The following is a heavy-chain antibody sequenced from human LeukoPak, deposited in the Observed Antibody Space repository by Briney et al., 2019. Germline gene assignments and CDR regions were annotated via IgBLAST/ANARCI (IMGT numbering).Heavy chain of an antibody. J-gene: IGHJ4*02. V-gene: IGHV3-73*01. Sequence: QPGGSLRLSCAASGFTFSGSAIRWVRQASGKGLEWVGRIRSKANSYAAAYAASVKGRFTISRDDSKNTAFLQMNSLQTEDTAVYYCARLAWGTDFDYWGQGTLVTVSS. CDR1: GFTFSGSA. D-gene: IGHD1/OR15-1a*01. CDR3: ARLAWGTDFDY. CDR2: IRSKANSYAA.